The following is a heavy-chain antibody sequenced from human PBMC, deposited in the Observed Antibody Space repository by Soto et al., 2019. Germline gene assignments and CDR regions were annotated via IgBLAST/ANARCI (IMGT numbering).Heavy chain of an antibody. V-gene: IGHV3-64D*06. CDR2: ISSNGDST. D-gene: IGHD4-17*01. CDR1: GFTFSMFS. Sequence: SLRLSCSASGFTFSMFSMHWVRQAPGQRLEYVSGISSNGDSTYYADSVKGRFTISRDNAKNTLYLQMSSLRAVDTALYCCVHPRSTVQFPQTWGQGSLVTVCS. J-gene: IGHJ5*02. CDR3: VHPRSTVQFPQT.